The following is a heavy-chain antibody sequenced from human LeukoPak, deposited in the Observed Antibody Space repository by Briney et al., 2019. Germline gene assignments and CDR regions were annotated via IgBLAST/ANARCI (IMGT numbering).Heavy chain of an antibody. V-gene: IGHV3-23*01. CDR3: ANPYSGWTSFNY. D-gene: IGHD6-19*01. J-gene: IGHJ4*02. CDR2: ISSSGGST. CDR1: GLTFRSHA. Sequence: GGSLRLSCAASGLTFRSHAVSWVRQAPGKGLEWVSGISSSGGSTYYADSVKGRFTISRDNSKNTLYLQMNSLRVEDTAMYYCANPYSGWTSFNYWGQGTLVTVSS.